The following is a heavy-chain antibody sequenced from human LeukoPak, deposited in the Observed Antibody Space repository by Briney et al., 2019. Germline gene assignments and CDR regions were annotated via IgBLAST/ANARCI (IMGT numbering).Heavy chain of an antibody. J-gene: IGHJ4*02. CDR3: ARQKSIVVTWDWYYFDY. CDR1: GYSFTSYW. D-gene: IGHD5-12*01. V-gene: IGHV5-51*01. Sequence: GESLKISCKGSGYSFTSYWIGWVRQMPGKGLEWMGIIYPGDSDTRYSPSFQGQVTISADKSISTAYLQWSSLKASDTAMYYCARQKSIVVTWDWYYFDYWGQGTLVTVSS. CDR2: IYPGDSDT.